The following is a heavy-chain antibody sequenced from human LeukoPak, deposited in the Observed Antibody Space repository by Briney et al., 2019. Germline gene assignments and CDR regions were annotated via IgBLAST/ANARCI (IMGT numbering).Heavy chain of an antibody. J-gene: IGHJ4*02. CDR3: AKWGPHCVGDYCPALDS. CDR2: INQDGSKK. Sequence: GGSLRLSCVASRFTFSNYWMSWVRQAPGKGLEWVANINQDGSKKVYADSMKGRFTISRGNAKESLYLQLNSLRADDTAVYYCAKWGPHCVGDYCPALDSWGQGTLVTVSS. D-gene: IGHD2-21*02. V-gene: IGHV3-7*01. CDR1: RFTFSNYW.